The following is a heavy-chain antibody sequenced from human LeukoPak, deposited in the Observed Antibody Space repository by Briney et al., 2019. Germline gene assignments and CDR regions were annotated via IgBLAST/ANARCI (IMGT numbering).Heavy chain of an antibody. D-gene: IGHD3-10*01. J-gene: IGHJ5*02. CDR3: ARVPLLWFGEFPPSQDWFDP. V-gene: IGHV1-2*02. CDR2: INPNSGGT. Sequence: ASVKVSCKASGYTFTGYYMHWVRQAPGQGLEWMGWINPNSGGTNYAQKFQGRVIMTRDTSISTAYMELSRLRSDDTAVYYCARVPLLWFGEFPPSQDWFDPWGQGTLVTVSS. CDR1: GYTFTGYY.